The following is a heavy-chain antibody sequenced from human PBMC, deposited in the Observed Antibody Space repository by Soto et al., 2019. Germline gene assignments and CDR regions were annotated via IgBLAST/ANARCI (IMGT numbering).Heavy chain of an antibody. D-gene: IGHD3-16*02. V-gene: IGHV4-61*01. Sequence: PSETLSLTCTVSGDSVNTGSYYWSWIRQPPGKGLEWIGYAYYSGSTNYNPSLKSRVTISVDTSKNQFSLKLSSVTAADTAVYYCARGVTEGYYYYYYMDVWGKGTTVTVSS. CDR2: AYYSGST. J-gene: IGHJ6*03. CDR3: ARGVTEGYYYYYYMDV. CDR1: GDSVNTGSYY.